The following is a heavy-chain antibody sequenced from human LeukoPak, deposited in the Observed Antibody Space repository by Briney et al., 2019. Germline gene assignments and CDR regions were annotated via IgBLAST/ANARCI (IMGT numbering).Heavy chain of an antibody. J-gene: IGHJ3*02. V-gene: IGHV4-39*07. CDR2: IYYSGST. Sequence: PSETLSLTCTVSGGSISSSSYYWGWIRQPPGKGLEWIGSIYYSGSTYYNPSLKSRVTISVDTSKNQLSLKLTSVTAADTAVYYCARGSSSGRSGHDAFDIWGQGTMVTVSS. D-gene: IGHD3-10*01. CDR1: GGSISSSSYY. CDR3: ARGSSSGRSGHDAFDI.